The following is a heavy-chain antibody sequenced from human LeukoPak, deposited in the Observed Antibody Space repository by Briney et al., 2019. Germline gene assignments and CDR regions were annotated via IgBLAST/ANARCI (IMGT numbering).Heavy chain of an antibody. CDR2: ISADSATT. CDR1: GFNFGSYS. J-gene: IGHJ4*02. D-gene: IGHD3-10*01. V-gene: IGHV3-23*01. Sequence: GGSLRLSCVASGFNFGSYSMTWVRQAPGKGLEWVSVISADSATTFYADSVKGRFTISRDNAKNTVFLQMSSLRAEDTALYYCARKSASGNYPLDYRGQGTLVTVSS. CDR3: ARKSASGNYPLDY.